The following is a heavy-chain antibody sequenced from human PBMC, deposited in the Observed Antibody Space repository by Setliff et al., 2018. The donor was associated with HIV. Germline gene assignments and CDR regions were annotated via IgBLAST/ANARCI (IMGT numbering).Heavy chain of an antibody. V-gene: IGHV4-31*03. CDR2: IYYSGSS. CDR3: AGTIQPNSSPFDF. CDR1: GDSISSGGYY. Sequence: LSLTCTVSGDSISSGGYYWSWIRQYPGKGLEWIGYIYYSGSSYYNPSLQSRITMSVETSMNQFSLRLTSVTAADTAIYYCAGTIQPNSSPFDFWGQGILVTVSS. D-gene: IGHD2-21*01. J-gene: IGHJ4*02.